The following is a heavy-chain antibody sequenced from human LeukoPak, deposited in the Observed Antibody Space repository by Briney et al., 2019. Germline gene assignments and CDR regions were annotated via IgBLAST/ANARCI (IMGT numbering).Heavy chain of an antibody. CDR2: IIPIFGTA. Sequence: ASVKVSCKASGGTFISYAISWVRQAPGQGLEWMGGIIPIFGTANYAQKFQGRVTITADESTSTAYMELSSLRSEDTAVYYCASPLYYDSSGYYEYYYYYYGMDVWGQGTTVTVSS. J-gene: IGHJ6*02. D-gene: IGHD3-22*01. V-gene: IGHV1-69*13. CDR3: ASPLYYDSSGYYEYYYYYYGMDV. CDR1: GGTFISYA.